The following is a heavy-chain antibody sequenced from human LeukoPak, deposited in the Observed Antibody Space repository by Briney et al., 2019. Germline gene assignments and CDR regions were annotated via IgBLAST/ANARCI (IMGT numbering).Heavy chain of an antibody. CDR2: IRSKTHGGTT. J-gene: IGHJ4*02. CDR1: GFTFGDYP. V-gene: IGHV3-49*03. Sequence: GGSLRLSCTASGFTFGDYPITWFRQAPGKGLEWVGFIRSKTHGGTTEYAASVKGRFTISGDDSKNIAYLQMNSLKTEDTAMYCCTSSYRSGWYGQYWGQGTLVTVSS. D-gene: IGHD6-19*01. CDR3: TSSYRSGWYGQY.